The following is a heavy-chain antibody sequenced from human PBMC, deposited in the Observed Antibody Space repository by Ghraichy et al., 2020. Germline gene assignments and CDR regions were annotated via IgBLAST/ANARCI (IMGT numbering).Heavy chain of an antibody. J-gene: IGHJ5*02. CDR3: ARDFYGSANLNCHDP. V-gene: IGHV3-23*01. Sequence: GGSLRLSCEASGFTFSRYAMSWVRQAPGKGLEWVSAISGSGGSTYYADSVKGRFTISRDNSKNTLYLQMNSLRAEDTAVYYCARDFYGSANLNCHDPWGQGNVVTVSS. D-gene: IGHD3-10*01. CDR1: GFTFSRYA. CDR2: ISGSGGST.